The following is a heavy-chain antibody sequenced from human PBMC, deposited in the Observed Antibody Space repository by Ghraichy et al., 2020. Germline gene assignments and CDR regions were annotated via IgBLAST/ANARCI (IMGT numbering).Heavy chain of an antibody. Sequence: GSLRLSCAASGFIFDDYTMHWVRQAPGKGLEWVSLVSWDGSNTIHADSMKGRFTTSRDNSKNSLYLQLNRLRTEDTALYYCVKGEYNTNWYAFDSWGQGTLVTVSS. CDR3: VKGEYNTNWYAFDS. D-gene: IGHD1-1*01. V-gene: IGHV3-43*01. J-gene: IGHJ4*02. CDR2: VSWDGSNT. CDR1: GFIFDDYT.